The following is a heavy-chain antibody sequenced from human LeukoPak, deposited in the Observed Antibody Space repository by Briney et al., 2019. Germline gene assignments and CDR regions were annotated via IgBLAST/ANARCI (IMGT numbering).Heavy chain of an antibody. CDR3: AKMERSIAGADGMDV. J-gene: IGHJ6*02. D-gene: IGHD6-6*01. V-gene: IGHV3-43*02. CDR1: GFAFPDYA. Sequence: GGPLRLSCAAAGFAFPDYAIHWVRKAPGKGLEWVSLISGDGGSTYYADSVKGRFTISRDNSENSLYLQMNSLRTEDTALYYCAKMERSIAGADGMDVWGQGTTVTVSS. CDR2: ISGDGGST.